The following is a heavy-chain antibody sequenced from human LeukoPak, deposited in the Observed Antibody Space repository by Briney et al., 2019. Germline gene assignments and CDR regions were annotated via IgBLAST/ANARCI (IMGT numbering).Heavy chain of an antibody. Sequence: SETLSLTCIVSGGSMSGYYWSWIRQPPGKGLEWIGYTFSNGATTYNPSLKSRVTISVDTSGSQFSLNLSSVTAADTAVYFCARRSRSGYFLDSWGQGTLVTVSS. D-gene: IGHD5-12*01. CDR3: ARRSRSGYFLDS. J-gene: IGHJ4*02. V-gene: IGHV4-4*09. CDR1: GGSMSGYY. CDR2: TFSNGAT.